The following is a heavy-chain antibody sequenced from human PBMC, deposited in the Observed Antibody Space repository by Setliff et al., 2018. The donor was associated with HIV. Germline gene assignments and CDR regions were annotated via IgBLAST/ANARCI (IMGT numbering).Heavy chain of an antibody. CDR2: LYFGDSDP. CDR3: ARGRGGYFGGGRYYNLPYFDS. J-gene: IGHJ4*02. D-gene: IGHD2-15*01. Sequence: ESLKISCKTSGSNFATYWVGWVRQTPGKGLEWLGILYFGDSDPKYNPSFEGQVTISADKSIKTAFLQWRSLETSDTAIYYCARGRGGYFGGGRYYNLPYFDSWGQGTLVTVSS. CDR1: GSNFATYW. V-gene: IGHV5-51*01.